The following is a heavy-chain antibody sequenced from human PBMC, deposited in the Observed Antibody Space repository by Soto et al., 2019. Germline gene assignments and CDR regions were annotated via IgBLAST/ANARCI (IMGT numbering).Heavy chain of an antibody. V-gene: IGHV1-8*01. CDR3: ARGARGRSSSFWIGGVRYYYYYYMDV. J-gene: IGHJ6*03. D-gene: IGHD2-8*02. CDR2: MNPNSGNT. CDR1: GYTFTSYD. Sequence: GASVKVSCKASGYTFTSYDINWVRQATGQGLEWMGWMNPNSGNTGYAQKFQGRVTMTRNTSISTAYMELSSLRSEDTAVYYCARGARGRSSSFWIGGVRYYYYYYMDVWGKGTTVTVSS.